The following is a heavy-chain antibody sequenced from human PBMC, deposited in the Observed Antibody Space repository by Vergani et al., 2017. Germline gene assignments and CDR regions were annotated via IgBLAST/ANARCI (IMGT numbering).Heavy chain of an antibody. D-gene: IGHD5-12*01. CDR3: ARDLRGYSYGLEVQH. CDR2: LYTSGSP. J-gene: IGHJ1*01. V-gene: IGHV4-61*02. Sequence: QVQLQESGPGLVKPSQTLSLTCTVSGGSISSGSYYWNWIRQPAGKGLEWIGRLYTSGSPNYNPSLKSRVTISVDTSKNQFSLELRSVTAADTAVYYCARDLRGYSYGLEVQHWGQGTLVTVSS. CDR1: GGSISSGSYY.